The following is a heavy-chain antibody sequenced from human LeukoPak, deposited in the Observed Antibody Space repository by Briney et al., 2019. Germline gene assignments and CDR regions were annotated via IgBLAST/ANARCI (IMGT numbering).Heavy chain of an antibody. D-gene: IGHD6-19*01. CDR2: IYSSGRA. CDR3: ARDIGVPDYDAFEM. Sequence: SETLSLTCTVSGGSISSLTHYWGWIRQPPGKRLEWIGCIYSSGRAYYHPSLKSRLTMSVDTSQNQVSLKLSSVTAADTAVYYCARDIGVPDYDAFEMWGQGTMVTVPS. CDR1: GGSISSLTHY. J-gene: IGHJ3*02. V-gene: IGHV4-39*07.